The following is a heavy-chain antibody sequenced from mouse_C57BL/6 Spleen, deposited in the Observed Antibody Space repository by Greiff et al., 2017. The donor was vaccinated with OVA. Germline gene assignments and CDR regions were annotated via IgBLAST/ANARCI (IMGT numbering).Heavy chain of an antibody. CDR1: GYTFTSYW. J-gene: IGHJ1*03. CDR2: IDPSDSYT. V-gene: IGHV1-69*01. Sequence: QVQLQQPGAELVMPGASVKLSCKASGYTFTSYWMHWVKQRPGQGLEWIGEIDPSDSYTNYNQKFKGKSTLTVAKSSSTAYMQLSSLTSEDSAVYYCARDYSKEYFDVWGTGTTVTVSS. CDR3: ARDYSKEYFDV. D-gene: IGHD2-5*01.